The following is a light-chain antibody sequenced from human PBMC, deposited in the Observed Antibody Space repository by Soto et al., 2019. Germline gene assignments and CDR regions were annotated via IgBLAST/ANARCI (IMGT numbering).Light chain of an antibody. Sequence: QSALTQPASVSGSPGQSITLSCTGTSSDVGSYNLVSWYQQHPGKAPKLMIYEGSKRPSGVSNRFSGSKSGNTASLTVSGLQAEDEADYYCCSYAGSSTFVVFGRGTKVTVL. CDR1: SSDVGSYNL. J-gene: IGLJ2*01. CDR2: EGS. V-gene: IGLV2-23*01. CDR3: CSYAGSSTFVV.